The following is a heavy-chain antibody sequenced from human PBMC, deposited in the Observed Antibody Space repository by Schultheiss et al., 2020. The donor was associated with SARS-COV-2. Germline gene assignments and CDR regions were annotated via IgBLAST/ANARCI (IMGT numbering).Heavy chain of an antibody. V-gene: IGHV4-39*01. CDR1: GGSISSSIYY. Sequence: SQTLSLTCAVYGGSISSSIYYWGWIRQPPGKGLEWIGSMYYSGTTYYNPSLKSRVTMSADTSRNQFSLKLTSVTAADTAVYYCARLNRYSGYVSHFDRWGQGTLVTVSS. CDR2: MYYSGTT. D-gene: IGHD5-12*01. CDR3: ARLNRYSGYVSHFDR. J-gene: IGHJ4*02.